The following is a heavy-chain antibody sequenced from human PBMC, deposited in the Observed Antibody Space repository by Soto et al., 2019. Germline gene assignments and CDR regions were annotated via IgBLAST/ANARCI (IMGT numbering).Heavy chain of an antibody. CDR3: AIGVESGSWFYYYGMDV. Sequence: SETLSLMCTVSGVSVSSGSYYWSWIRQPPGKGLEWIGYIYYSGSTNYNPSLKSRVTISVDTSKNQFSLKLSSVTAADTAVYYCAIGVESGSWFYYYGMDVWGQGTTVTVSS. J-gene: IGHJ6*02. CDR2: IYYSGST. CDR1: GVSVSSGSYY. V-gene: IGHV4-61*01. D-gene: IGHD1-26*01.